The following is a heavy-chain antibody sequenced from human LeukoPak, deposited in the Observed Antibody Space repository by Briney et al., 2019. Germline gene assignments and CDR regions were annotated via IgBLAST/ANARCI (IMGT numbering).Heavy chain of an antibody. CDR1: GFTFSSYG. J-gene: IGHJ4*02. CDR3: ARGSGTSRPMIDY. D-gene: IGHD1-7*01. Sequence: PGGSLRLSCAASGFTFSSYGMHWVRQAPGKGLEWVSSISSSTSYIYYADSVKGRFTISRDNGKNSLFLQMNSLRAEDTAAYYCARGSGTSRPMIDYWGQGTLVTVSS. V-gene: IGHV3-21*01. CDR2: ISSSTSYI.